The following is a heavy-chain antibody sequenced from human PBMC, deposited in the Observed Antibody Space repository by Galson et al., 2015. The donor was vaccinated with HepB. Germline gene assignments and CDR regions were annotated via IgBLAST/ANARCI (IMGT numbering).Heavy chain of an antibody. J-gene: IGHJ4*02. CDR3: ARGPRMVGATLPFDY. CDR2: IIPILGIA. D-gene: IGHD1-26*01. V-gene: IGHV1-69*02. Sequence: SVKVSCKASGGTFSSYTISWVRQAPGQGLEWMGRIIPILGIANYAQKFQGRVTITADKSTSTAYMELSSLRSEDTAVYYCARGPRMVGATLPFDYWGQGTLVTVSS. CDR1: GGTFSSYT.